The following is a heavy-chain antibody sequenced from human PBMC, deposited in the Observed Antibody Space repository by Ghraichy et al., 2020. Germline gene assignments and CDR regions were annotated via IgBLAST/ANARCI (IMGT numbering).Heavy chain of an antibody. CDR3: VRSFDY. J-gene: IGHJ4*02. CDR1: GFTFSSYY. CDR2: VLSDGTT. V-gene: IGHV3-74*01. Sequence: GGSLRLSCAASGFTFSSYYMHWVRQTPGKGLVWVARVLSDGTTDYADSVKGRFTISRDNAKDTVYLQMSSLKAEDSAVYYCVRSFDYWGQGALVTVSS.